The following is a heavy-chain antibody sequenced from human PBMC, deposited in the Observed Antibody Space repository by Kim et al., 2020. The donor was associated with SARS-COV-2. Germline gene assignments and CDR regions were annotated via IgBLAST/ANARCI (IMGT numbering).Heavy chain of an antibody. J-gene: IGHJ2*01. CDR3: ARNTKSRVAGYFDL. Sequence: SETLSLTCAVYGGSFSGYYWSWIRQPPGKVLEWIGEINHSGSTNYNPSLKSRVTISVDTSKNQFSLKLSSVTAADTAVYYCARNTKSRVAGYFDLWGRGT. CDR1: GGSFSGYY. D-gene: IGHD6-13*01. CDR2: INHSGST. V-gene: IGHV4-34*01.